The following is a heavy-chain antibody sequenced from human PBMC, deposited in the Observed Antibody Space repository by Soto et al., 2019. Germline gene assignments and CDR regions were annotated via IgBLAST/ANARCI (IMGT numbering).Heavy chain of an antibody. CDR2: IYHSGST. J-gene: IGHJ3*02. CDR1: GGSVSSYD. Sequence: PSETLSLTCTVSGGSVSSYDGSWIRQPPGKGLEWIGYIYHSGSTNYNPSLKSRVTISVDTSKNQFSLKLSSVTAADTAVYYCWRCCSGGSCYSGVPAFDIWGQGTMVTVSS. CDR3: WRCCSGGSCYSGVPAFDI. D-gene: IGHD2-15*01. V-gene: IGHV4-59*02.